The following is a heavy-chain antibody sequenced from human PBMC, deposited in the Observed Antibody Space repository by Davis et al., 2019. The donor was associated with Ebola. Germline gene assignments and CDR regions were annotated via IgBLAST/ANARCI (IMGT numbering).Heavy chain of an antibody. CDR1: GFTFSSYA. J-gene: IGHJ6*04. D-gene: IGHD5-18*01. V-gene: IGHV3-23*01. Sequence: GGSLRLSCAASGFTFSSYAMSWVRQAPGKGLEWVSAISGSGGSTYYADSVKGRFTISRDNSKNTLYLQMNSLRAEDTAVYYCAKFSGLWFYYGMDVWGKGTTVTVSS. CDR3: AKFSGLWFYYGMDV. CDR2: ISGSGGST.